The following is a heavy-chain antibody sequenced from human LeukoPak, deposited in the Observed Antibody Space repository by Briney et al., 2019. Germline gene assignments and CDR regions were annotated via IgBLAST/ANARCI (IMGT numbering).Heavy chain of an antibody. Sequence: GGSLRLSCAASGFTFSSYAMSWVRQAPGKGLEWVSAISGSGGSTYYADSVKGRFTISRDNSKNTLYLQMNSLRAEDTAVYYCAKGLGSSPYYYGMDVWGQGTTVTVSS. V-gene: IGHV3-23*01. CDR3: AKGLGSSPYYYGMDV. CDR2: ISGSGGST. CDR1: GFTFSSYA. J-gene: IGHJ6*02. D-gene: IGHD6-13*01.